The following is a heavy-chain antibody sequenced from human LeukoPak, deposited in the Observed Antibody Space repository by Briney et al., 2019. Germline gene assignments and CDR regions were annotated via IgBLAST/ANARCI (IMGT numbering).Heavy chain of an antibody. V-gene: IGHV5-51*01. J-gene: IGHJ4*02. CDR2: IYPGDSDT. D-gene: IGHD5-18*01. CDR1: GYSFTSYW. Sequence: GESLKLSRKGSGYSFTSYWIGWVRQMPGKGLEWMGIIYPGDSDTRYSPSFQGRVTISADKSISTAYLQWSSLKASDTAMYYCARHSLVDTAMVELDYWGQGTLVTVSS. CDR3: ARHSLVDTAMVELDY.